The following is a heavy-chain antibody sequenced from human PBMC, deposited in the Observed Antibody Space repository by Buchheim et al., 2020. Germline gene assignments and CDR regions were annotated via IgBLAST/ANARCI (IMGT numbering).Heavy chain of an antibody. CDR3: AKGVGATSSYGMDV. J-gene: IGHJ6*02. Sequence: EVQLLESGGGLVQPGGSLRLACAASRFTFSSYAMTWVRQAPGKGLEWVSTISGSGNSTYYTDSGKGRFTISRDNSTNTLYLQMNILRAEDTAVYYCAKGVGATSSYGMDVWGQGTT. CDR1: RFTFSSYA. V-gene: IGHV3-23*01. CDR2: ISGSGNST. D-gene: IGHD1-26*01.